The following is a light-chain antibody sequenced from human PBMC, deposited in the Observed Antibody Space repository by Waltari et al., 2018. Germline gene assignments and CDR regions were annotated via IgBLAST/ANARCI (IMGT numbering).Light chain of an antibody. CDR3: CSYAGSSTPSV. CDR1: SSDVGSSNL. CDR2: EGS. Sequence: QSALTQPASVSGSPGQSITISCTGTSSDVGSSNLVSWYQQHPGKAPKLLIYEGSKRPSGVSNRFSGSKSGNTASLTISGLQAEDEADYYCCSYAGSSTPSVFGTGTKVTVL. V-gene: IGLV2-23*01. J-gene: IGLJ1*01.